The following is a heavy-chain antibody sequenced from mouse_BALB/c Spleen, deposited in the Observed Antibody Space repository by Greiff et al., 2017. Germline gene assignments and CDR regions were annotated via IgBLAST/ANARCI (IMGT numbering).Heavy chain of an antibody. CDR2: ISYSGST. Sequence: LQQSGPGLVKPSQSLSLTCTVTGYSITSDYAWNWIRQFPGNKLEWMGYISYSGSTSYNPSLKSRISITRDTSKNQFFLQLNSVTTEDTATYYCAREYGNYDAMDYWGQGTSVTVSS. CDR3: AREYGNYDAMDY. V-gene: IGHV3-2*02. D-gene: IGHD2-1*01. J-gene: IGHJ4*01. CDR1: GYSITSDYA.